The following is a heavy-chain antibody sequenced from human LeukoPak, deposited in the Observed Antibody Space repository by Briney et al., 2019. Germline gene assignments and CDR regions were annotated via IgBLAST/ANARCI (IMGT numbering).Heavy chain of an antibody. CDR3: ARQPTLTGEFYFDY. CDR1: GGSISSYY. J-gene: IGHJ4*02. Sequence: SETLSPTCTVSGGSISSYYWSWIRQPPGQGLEWIGYIYYSGSTNYNPSLKSRVTISVDTSKNQFSLKLSSVTAADTAVYYCARQPTLTGEFYFDYWGQGTLVTVSS. CDR2: IYYSGST. V-gene: IGHV4-59*08. D-gene: IGHD7-27*01.